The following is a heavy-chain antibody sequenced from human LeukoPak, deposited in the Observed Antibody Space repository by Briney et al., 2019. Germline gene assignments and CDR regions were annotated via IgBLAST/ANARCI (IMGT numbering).Heavy chain of an antibody. CDR1: GGSFSGYY. J-gene: IGHJ4*02. CDR2: INHSGST. D-gene: IGHD6-19*01. V-gene: IGHV4-34*01. CDR3: ARGTIGIAVAGAYFDY. Sequence: SETLSLTCAVYGGSFSGYYLSWIRQPPGKGLEWIGEINHSGSTNYNPSLKSRVTISVDTSKNQFSLKLSSVTAADTAVYYCARGTIGIAVAGAYFDYWGQGTLVTVSS.